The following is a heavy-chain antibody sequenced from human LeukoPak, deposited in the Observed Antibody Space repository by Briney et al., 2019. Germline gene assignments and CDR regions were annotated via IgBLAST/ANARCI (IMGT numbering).Heavy chain of an antibody. CDR1: GFTFSSYV. D-gene: IGHD6-19*01. V-gene: IGHV3-23*01. CDR2: ISGSGVST. CDR3: AKGASSGWLLYWFDP. Sequence: GGSLSLSCAASGFTFSSYVMTWVRQAPGRGLEWVSGISGSGVSTYYADSVKGRFTISRDNSKNTLYLQINSLRAEDTAIYYCAKGASSGWLLYWFDPWGQGTLVTVSS. J-gene: IGHJ5*02.